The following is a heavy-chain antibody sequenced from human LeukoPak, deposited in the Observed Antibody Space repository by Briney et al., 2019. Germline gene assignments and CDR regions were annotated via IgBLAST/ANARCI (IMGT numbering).Heavy chain of an antibody. CDR2: INQDGSEK. D-gene: IGHD6-13*01. CDR3: ARAKAAAMFSSDY. Sequence: GGSLRLSCAASGNYWMHWVRQAPGKGLEWVANINQDGSEKYYVDSVKGRFTISRDNAKNSLYLQMNSLRVEDTAVYYCARAKAAAMFSSDYWGQGTLVTVSS. CDR1: GNYW. J-gene: IGHJ4*02. V-gene: IGHV3-7*03.